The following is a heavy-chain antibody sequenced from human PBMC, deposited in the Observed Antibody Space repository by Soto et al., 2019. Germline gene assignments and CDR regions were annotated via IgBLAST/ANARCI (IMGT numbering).Heavy chain of an antibody. J-gene: IGHJ4*01. D-gene: IGHD1-26*01. Sequence: SETLSLTCTVSGASLSNYYWSWIRQPAGKGLEWIGRIFPTGITDYNPSLRSRVTMSVDTSKNQFSLKLNSVTAADTAVYYCARGSLGPDYWGRGTLVTVSS. CDR2: IFPTGIT. CDR3: ARGSLGPDY. V-gene: IGHV4-4*07. CDR1: GASLSNYY.